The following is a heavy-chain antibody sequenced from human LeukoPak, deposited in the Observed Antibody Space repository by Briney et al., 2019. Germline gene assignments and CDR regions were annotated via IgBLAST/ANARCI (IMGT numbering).Heavy chain of an antibody. Sequence: GRSLRLSCAASGFTFSSYGMHWVRQAPGKGLEWVAVISYDGSNKYYADSVKGRFTISRDNSKNTLYLQMSSLRAEDTAVYYCASLSPLFDYWGQGTLVTVSS. CDR3: ASLSPLFDY. CDR1: GFTFSSYG. V-gene: IGHV3-30*03. J-gene: IGHJ4*02. CDR2: ISYDGSNK.